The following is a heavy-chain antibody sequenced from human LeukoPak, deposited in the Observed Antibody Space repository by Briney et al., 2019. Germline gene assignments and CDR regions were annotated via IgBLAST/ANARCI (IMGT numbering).Heavy chain of an antibody. V-gene: IGHV1-46*01. J-gene: IGHJ4*02. CDR2: INPSGGST. D-gene: IGHD5-18*01. Sequence: ASVKVSCKASGYTFTNYYMHWVRQAPGQGLEWMGIINPSGGSTSYAQKFQGRVTMTRDTSTSTVYMELSSLRSEDTAVYYCARGRSTNTAMVRPPFDYWGQGTLVTVSS. CDR3: ARGRSTNTAMVRPPFDY. CDR1: GYTFTNYY.